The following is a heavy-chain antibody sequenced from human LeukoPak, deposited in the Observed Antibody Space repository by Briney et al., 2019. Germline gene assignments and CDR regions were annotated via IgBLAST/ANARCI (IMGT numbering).Heavy chain of an antibody. V-gene: IGHV4-4*07. J-gene: IGHJ4*02. CDR2: IYTSGST. Sequence: SETLSLTCTVSGDSISRYDWSWIRQPAGKGLEWIARIYTSGSTNYNPSLKSRVTMSIDTSKNQFSLELNSVTAADTVVYYCARTDYSGSLDYWGQGTLVTVSS. CDR1: GDSISRYD. CDR3: ARTDYSGSLDY. D-gene: IGHD4-11*01.